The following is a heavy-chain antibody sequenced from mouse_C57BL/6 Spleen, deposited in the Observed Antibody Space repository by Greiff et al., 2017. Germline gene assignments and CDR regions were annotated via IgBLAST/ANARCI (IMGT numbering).Heavy chain of an antibody. Sequence: EVQGVESGGGLVKPGGSLKLSCAASGFTFSSYAMSWVRQTPEKRLEWVATISDGGSYTYYPDNVKGRFTISRDNAKNNLYLQMSHLKSEDTAMYYCAREFITTVVAPFDYWGQGTTLTVSS. D-gene: IGHD1-1*01. CDR2: ISDGGSYT. V-gene: IGHV5-4*01. J-gene: IGHJ2*01. CDR3: AREFITTVVAPFDY. CDR1: GFTFSSYA.